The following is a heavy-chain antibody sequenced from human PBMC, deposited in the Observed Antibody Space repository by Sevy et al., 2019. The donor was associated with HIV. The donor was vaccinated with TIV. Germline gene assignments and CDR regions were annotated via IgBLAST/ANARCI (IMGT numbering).Heavy chain of an antibody. CDR1: GYSISSGYY. J-gene: IGHJ4*02. CDR3: ARGPRGPNIVGATLDY. Sequence: SETLSLTCTVSGYSISSGYYWGWIRQPPGKGLEWIGSIYHSGSTYYNPSLKSRVTISVDTSKNQFSLKLSSVTAADTAVYYCARGPRGPNIVGATLDYWGQGTLVTVSS. D-gene: IGHD1-26*01. CDR2: IYHSGST. V-gene: IGHV4-38-2*02.